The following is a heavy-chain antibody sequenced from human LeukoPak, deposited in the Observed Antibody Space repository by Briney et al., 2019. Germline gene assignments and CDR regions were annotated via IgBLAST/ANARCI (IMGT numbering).Heavy chain of an antibody. J-gene: IGHJ6*03. Sequence: PGRSLRLSCTASGFTFGDYVMSWVRQVPGKGLEWVGFIRSKAYGGTTEYAASVKGRFTISRDDSKSIAYLQMNSLKTEDTAVYYCTRVYDFWSGYYGRYYYYMDVWGKGTTVTVSS. CDR3: TRVYDFWSGYYGRYYYYMDV. D-gene: IGHD3-3*01. CDR2: IRSKAYGGTT. V-gene: IGHV3-49*04. CDR1: GFTFGDYV.